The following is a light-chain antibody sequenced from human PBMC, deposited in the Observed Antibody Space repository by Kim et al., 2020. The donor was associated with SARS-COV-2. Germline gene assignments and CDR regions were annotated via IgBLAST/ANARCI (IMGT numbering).Light chain of an antibody. CDR1: SLRSYY. CDR2: GKN. CDR3: NSRESSANHWM. J-gene: IGLJ3*02. Sequence: ALGKTVRITCQGDSLRSYYARWYQQKPGQAPVLVFYGKNDRPSGIPDRFSGSYSGNTASLTITAAQAEDEADYYCNSRESSANHWMFGGGTQLTVL. V-gene: IGLV3-19*01.